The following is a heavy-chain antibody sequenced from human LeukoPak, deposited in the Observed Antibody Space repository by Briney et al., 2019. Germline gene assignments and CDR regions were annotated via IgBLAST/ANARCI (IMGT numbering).Heavy chain of an antibody. D-gene: IGHD4-11*01. CDR1: GDSISSSRFY. CDR3: ARASGSSNFPSHYMDV. J-gene: IGHJ6*03. V-gene: IGHV4-39*07. CDR2: VYYSGSA. Sequence: PSETLSLTCTVSGDSISSSRFYWGWIRQPPGKGLEWIGTVYYSGSAYYNPSLMSRGTISLDTSKYQFYLKLSSVTAADTAVYYCARASGSSNFPSHYMDVWGKGTTVTVSS.